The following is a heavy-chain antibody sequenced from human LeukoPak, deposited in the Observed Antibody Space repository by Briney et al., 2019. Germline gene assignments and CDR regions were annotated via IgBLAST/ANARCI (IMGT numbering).Heavy chain of an antibody. V-gene: IGHV3-7*01. CDR2: INQDGSQK. Sequence: GGSLRLSCAASGFTFSIYWMSWVRQAPGKGLEWVANINQDGSQKYYVDSVKGRFTISRDNAKNSFFLQMSSLRAEDTAVYYCARALAVAGLDYWGQGTLVTVSS. J-gene: IGHJ4*02. D-gene: IGHD6-19*01. CDR1: GFTFSIYW. CDR3: ARALAVAGLDY.